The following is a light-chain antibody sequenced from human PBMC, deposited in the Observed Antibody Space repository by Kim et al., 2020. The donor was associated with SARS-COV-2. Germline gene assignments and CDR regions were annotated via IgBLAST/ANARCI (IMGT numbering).Light chain of an antibody. CDR2: QDT. CDR1: KLGDKY. J-gene: IGLJ3*02. Sequence: SYELTQPPSVSVSPGQTASITCSGDKLGDKYACWYQQKPGQSPVLVIYQDTKRPSGILERFSGSNSGSTATLTISGTQAMDEADYYCQAWDSSTAVFGGGTQLTVL. V-gene: IGLV3-1*01. CDR3: QAWDSSTAV.